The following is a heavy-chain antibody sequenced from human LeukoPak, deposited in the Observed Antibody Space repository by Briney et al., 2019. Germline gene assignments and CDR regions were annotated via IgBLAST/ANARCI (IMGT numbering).Heavy chain of an antibody. CDR1: GFTFSSYA. V-gene: IGHV3-23*01. D-gene: IGHD2-8*01. CDR2: ISGSGGST. Sequence: PGGSLRLSCAASGFTFSSYAMSWVRQAPGKGLGWVSAISGSGGSTYYADSVKGRSTISRDNAKNSLYLQMNSLRAEDTALYYCAKGRLMVYAISFYYYYGMDVWGQGTTVTVSS. J-gene: IGHJ6*02. CDR3: AKGRLMVYAISFYYYYGMDV.